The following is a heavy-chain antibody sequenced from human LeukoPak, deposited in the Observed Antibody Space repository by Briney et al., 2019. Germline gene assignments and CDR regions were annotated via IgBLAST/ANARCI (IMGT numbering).Heavy chain of an antibody. Sequence: PGGSLRLSCAASGFTFSSYGMHWVRQAPGKGLEWVAVIWYDGSNKYYADSVEGRFTISRDNSKNTLYLQMNSLRAEDTAVYYCAKEYKISYYFDYWGQGTLVTVSS. CDR2: IWYDGSNK. D-gene: IGHD1-1*01. CDR1: GFTFSSYG. J-gene: IGHJ4*02. CDR3: AKEYKISYYFDY. V-gene: IGHV3-33*06.